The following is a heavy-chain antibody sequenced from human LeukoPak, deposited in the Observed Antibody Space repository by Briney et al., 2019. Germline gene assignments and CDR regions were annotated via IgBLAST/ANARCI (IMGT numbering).Heavy chain of an antibody. CDR3: ARDCHVDCSTRL. Sequence: ASVKVSCKASGYTFTSYDINWVRQATGQGLEWMGWMNPNSGNTGYAQKFQGRVTMTTDTSTSTAYMELRSLRSDDTAVYYCARDCHVDCSTRLWGQGTLVTVSS. CDR2: MNPNSGNT. CDR1: GYTFTSYD. D-gene: IGHD2-2*01. J-gene: IGHJ4*02. V-gene: IGHV1-8*01.